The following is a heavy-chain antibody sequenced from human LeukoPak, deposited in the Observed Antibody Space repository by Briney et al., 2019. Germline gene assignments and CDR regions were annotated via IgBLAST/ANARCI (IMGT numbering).Heavy chain of an antibody. V-gene: IGHV3-30*02. CDR2: IRYDGSNK. D-gene: IGHD3-9*01. Sequence: GGSLRLSCAASGFTFSSYGMHWVRQAPGKGLEWVAFIRYDGSNKYYADSVKGRFTISRDNSKNTLYLQMNSLRAEDTAVYYCAKLSNRGGFFDWLFSTFDYWGQGTLVTVSS. CDR3: AKLSNRGGFFDWLFSTFDY. J-gene: IGHJ4*02. CDR1: GFTFSSYG.